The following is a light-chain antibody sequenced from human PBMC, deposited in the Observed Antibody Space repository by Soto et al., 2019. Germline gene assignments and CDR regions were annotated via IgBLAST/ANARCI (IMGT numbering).Light chain of an antibody. V-gene: IGLV2-14*01. J-gene: IGLJ1*01. CDR1: SSDVGGYNY. CDR3: SSYTRSSTP. CDR2: DVS. Sequence: QSALTQPASVSGSPGQSITISCTGTSSDVGGYNYVSWYQQHPGKAPKLMIYDVSNRPSGVSNRFSGSESGNTASLTISGLQAEDEADYYCSSYTRSSTPFGTGTKLTVL.